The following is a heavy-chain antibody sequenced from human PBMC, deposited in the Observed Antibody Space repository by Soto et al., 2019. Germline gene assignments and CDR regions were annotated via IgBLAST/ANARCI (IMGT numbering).Heavy chain of an antibody. J-gene: IGHJ4*02. D-gene: IGHD2-21*02. V-gene: IGHV3-30-3*01. CDR2: ISYDGSNK. CDR3: ASNWYAGIVVVTATFDY. Sequence: QVQLVESGGGVVQPGRSLRLSCAASGFTFSSYAMHWVRQAPGKGLEWVAVISYDGSNKYYADSVKGRFTISRDNSKNTLYLQMNSLRAEDTAVYYCASNWYAGIVVVTATFDYWGQGTLVTVSS. CDR1: GFTFSSYA.